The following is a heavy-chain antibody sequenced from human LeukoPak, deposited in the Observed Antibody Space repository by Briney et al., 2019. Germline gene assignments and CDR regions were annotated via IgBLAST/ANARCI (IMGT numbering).Heavy chain of an antibody. CDR3: TKEGCSSINCYSNF. Sequence: GGSLTLSCAASGFAFNTYAMTWVRQAPGKGLEWVSVISSSGDTTYYADSVKGRFTISRDNSKNTLYLQMNSLRPEDPAVYYCTKEGCSSINCYSNFWGQGTLVTVSP. V-gene: IGHV3-23*01. J-gene: IGHJ4*02. D-gene: IGHD2-2*01. CDR1: GFAFNTYA. CDR2: ISSSGDTT.